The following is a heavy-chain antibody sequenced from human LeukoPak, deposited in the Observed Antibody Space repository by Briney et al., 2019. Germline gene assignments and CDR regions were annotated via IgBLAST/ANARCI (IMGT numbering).Heavy chain of an antibody. CDR3: AKVISGYEEIDY. CDR2: ISYDGSNK. V-gene: IGHV3-30*18. D-gene: IGHD5-12*01. Sequence: GGSLRLSCAASGFTFSSYGMHWVRQAPGKGLEWVAVISYDGSNKYYADSVKGRFTIPRDNSKNTLYLQMNSLRAEDTAVYYCAKVISGYEEIDYWGQGTLVTVSS. J-gene: IGHJ4*02. CDR1: GFTFSSYG.